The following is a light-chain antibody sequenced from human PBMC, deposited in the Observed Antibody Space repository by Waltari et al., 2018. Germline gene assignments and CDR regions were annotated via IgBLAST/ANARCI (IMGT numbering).Light chain of an antibody. J-gene: IGKJ5*01. V-gene: IGKV4-1*01. CDR2: WAS. CDR3: QQYYSTIT. CDR1: QSVLYNSNNKNY. Sequence: DIVMTQSPDSLAVSLGERATINCKCSQSVLYNSNNKNYLAWYQQKPGQPPQLLIYWASTRESGVPDRFSGSGSGTDFTLTISSLQAEDVAVYYCQQYYSTITFGQGTRLEIK.